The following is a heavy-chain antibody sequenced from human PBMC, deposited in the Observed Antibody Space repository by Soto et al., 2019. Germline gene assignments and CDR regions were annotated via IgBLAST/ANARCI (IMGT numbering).Heavy chain of an antibody. J-gene: IGHJ6*03. D-gene: IGHD2-8*01. Sequence: PGESLKISCKGSGYSFTSYWIGWVRQMPGKGLEWKGIIYPGDSDTRYSPSFQGQVTISADKYISTAYLQWSSLKASDTAMYYCSRHDYCTNGVCRVDYYYMDVWGKGTTVTVSS. CDR1: GYSFTSYW. V-gene: IGHV5-51*01. CDR2: IYPGDSDT. CDR3: SRHDYCTNGVCRVDYYYMDV.